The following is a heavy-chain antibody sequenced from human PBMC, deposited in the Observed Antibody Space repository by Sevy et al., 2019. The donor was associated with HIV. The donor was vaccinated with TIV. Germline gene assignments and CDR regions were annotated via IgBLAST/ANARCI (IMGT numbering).Heavy chain of an antibody. Sequence: SETPSLTCTVSGGSISSADFYWSWIRQPPGKGLEWIGYIYYSGSTYYNPSLESRVTIPVDTSKHQLSLGLRFVTAADTDVYYCARGARREYSGEVLTSPLDDWGQGTLVTVSS. CDR1: GGSISSADFY. J-gene: IGHJ4*02. V-gene: IGHV4-30-4*02. D-gene: IGHD5-12*01. CDR3: ARGARREYSGEVLTSPLDD. CDR2: IYYSGST.